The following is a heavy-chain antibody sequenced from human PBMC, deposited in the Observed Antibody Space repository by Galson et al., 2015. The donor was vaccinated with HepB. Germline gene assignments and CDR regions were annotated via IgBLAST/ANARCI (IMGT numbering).Heavy chain of an antibody. CDR1: GFTFSSYG. CDR3: AKDLGGFGELFYYYGMDV. D-gene: IGHD3-10*01. V-gene: IGHV3-30*02. Sequence: SLRLSCAASGFTFSSYGMHWVRQAPGKGLEWVAFIRYDGSNKYYADSVKGRFTISRDNSKNTLYLQMNSLRAEDTAVYYCAKDLGGFGELFYYYGMDVWGQGTTVTVSS. CDR2: IRYDGSNK. J-gene: IGHJ6*02.